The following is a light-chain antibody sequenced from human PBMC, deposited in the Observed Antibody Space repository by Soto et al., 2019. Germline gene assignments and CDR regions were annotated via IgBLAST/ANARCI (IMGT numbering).Light chain of an antibody. CDR2: GAS. CDR3: QQDDSSPAFT. J-gene: IGKJ3*01. Sequence: EIVLTQSPGTLSLSPGERATLSCRASQSVSSSYLAWYQQKPGQAPRLLIYGASVRATGIPDRFSGSGSGTDFTLPISRLEPEDFAVYYFQQDDSSPAFTCGRGTKVDS. V-gene: IGKV3-20*01. CDR1: QSVSSSY.